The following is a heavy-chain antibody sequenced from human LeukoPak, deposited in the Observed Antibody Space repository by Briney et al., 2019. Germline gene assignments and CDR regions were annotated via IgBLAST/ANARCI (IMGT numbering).Heavy chain of an antibody. CDR2: ISAYNGNT. Sequence: GASVKVSCKASGYTFTSYGISWVRQAPGQGLEWMGWISAYNGNTNYAQKLQGRVTMTTDTSTSTAYMELRSLRSDDTAVYYCARDWGTYYYYYYMDVWGKGTTVTVSS. CDR1: GYTFTSYG. D-gene: IGHD3-16*01. CDR3: ARDWGTYYYYYYMDV. J-gene: IGHJ6*03. V-gene: IGHV1-18*01.